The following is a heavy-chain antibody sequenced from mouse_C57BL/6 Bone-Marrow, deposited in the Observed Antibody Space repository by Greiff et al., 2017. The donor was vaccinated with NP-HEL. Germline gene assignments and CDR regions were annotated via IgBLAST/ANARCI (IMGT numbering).Heavy chain of an antibody. D-gene: IGHD1-1*01. CDR2: IYPGDGDT. V-gene: IGHV1-82*01. J-gene: IGHJ1*03. Sequence: VQLQQSGPELVKPGASVKISCKASGYAFSSSWMNWVKQRPGKGLEWIGRIYPGDGDTNYNGKFKGKATLTADKSSSTAYMQLSSLTSEDSAVYYCARWGYGRSYGYFDVWGTGTTVTVSS. CDR3: ARWGYGRSYGYFDV. CDR1: GYAFSSSW.